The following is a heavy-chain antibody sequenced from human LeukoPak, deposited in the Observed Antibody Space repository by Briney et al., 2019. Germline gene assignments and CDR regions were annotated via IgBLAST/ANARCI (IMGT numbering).Heavy chain of an antibody. CDR1: GFTFSSYG. J-gene: IGHJ5*02. CDR3: AKSPPRITIFGVATS. D-gene: IGHD3-3*01. Sequence: GGSLRLSCAASGFTFSSYGMHWARQAPGKGLEWGAFIRYDGSNKYYADSVKGRFTISRDNSKNTLYLQMNSLRAEDTAVYYCAKSPPRITIFGVATSWGQGTLVTVSS. CDR2: IRYDGSNK. V-gene: IGHV3-30*02.